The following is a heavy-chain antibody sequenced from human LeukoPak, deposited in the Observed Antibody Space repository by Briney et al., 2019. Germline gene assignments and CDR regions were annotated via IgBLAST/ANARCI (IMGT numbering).Heavy chain of an antibody. Sequence: GGSLRLSCAASGFTFSSYAMSWVRQAPGKGLEWVSAISGDGGSAYYSDSVKGRFTISRDNSKNTLYLQMHSLRAEDTAVYCCAKMGYYESSDFFDYWGQGTLVTVSS. V-gene: IGHV3-23*01. D-gene: IGHD3-22*01. CDR1: GFTFSSYA. J-gene: IGHJ4*02. CDR3: AKMGYYESSDFFDY. CDR2: ISGDGGSA.